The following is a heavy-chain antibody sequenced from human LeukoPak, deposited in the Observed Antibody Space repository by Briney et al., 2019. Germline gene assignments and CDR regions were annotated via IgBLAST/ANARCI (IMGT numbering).Heavy chain of an antibody. CDR3: ARGSRGLLHIFDH. J-gene: IGHJ4*02. CDR2: INHSGST. V-gene: IGHV4-34*01. Sequence: PSETLSLTCAVYGGSSSGYYWSWSRQPPGKGLEWIGEINHSGSTNYNPSLKSRVTISVDTSKNQFSLKLSSVTAADTAVYYCARGSRGLLHIFDHWGQGTVVTVSS. D-gene: IGHD6-19*01. CDR1: GGSSSGYY.